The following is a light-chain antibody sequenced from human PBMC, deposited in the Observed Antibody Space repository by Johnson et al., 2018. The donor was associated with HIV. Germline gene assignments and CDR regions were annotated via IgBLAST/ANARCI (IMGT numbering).Light chain of an antibody. CDR2: DNN. Sequence: QSVLTQPPSVSAAPGQKVTISCSGSSSNIGNNYVSWYQQLPGTAPKLLIYDNNKRPSGIPDRFSGSKSGTSATLGITGLQTGDETDYYCGTLDSSLSGYVFGAGTKVTVL. J-gene: IGLJ1*01. V-gene: IGLV1-51*01. CDR3: GTLDSSLSGYV. CDR1: SSNIGNNY.